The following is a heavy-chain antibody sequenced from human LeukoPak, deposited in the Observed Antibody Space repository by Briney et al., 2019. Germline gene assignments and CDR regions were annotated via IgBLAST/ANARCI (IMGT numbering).Heavy chain of an antibody. V-gene: IGHV3-7*01. CDR1: GFTFSKYW. CDR3: AGGQAYYFYYYMDV. Sequence: GGSLRLSCAASGFTFSKYWMTWVRQAPGKGLEWVANIKLDGSESYYVDSVKGRFTISRDNAKKPLYLQMNSLRAEDTAVYYCAGGQAYYFYYYMDVWGKGTTVTVSS. J-gene: IGHJ6*03. CDR2: IKLDGSES. D-gene: IGHD2-15*01.